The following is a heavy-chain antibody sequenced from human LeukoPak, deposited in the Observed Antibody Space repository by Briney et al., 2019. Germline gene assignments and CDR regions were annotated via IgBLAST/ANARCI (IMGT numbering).Heavy chain of an antibody. J-gene: IGHJ4*02. CDR2: IYYSGST. V-gene: IGHV4-39*01. Sequence: PSETLSLTCTVSGGSISSSSYYWGWIRQPPGTGLEWIGSIYYSGSTYYNPSLKSRVTISVDTSKNQFSLKLSSVTAADTAVYYCARRGWNYSDYWGQGTLVTVSS. CDR1: GGSISSSSYY. D-gene: IGHD6-19*01. CDR3: ARRGWNYSDY.